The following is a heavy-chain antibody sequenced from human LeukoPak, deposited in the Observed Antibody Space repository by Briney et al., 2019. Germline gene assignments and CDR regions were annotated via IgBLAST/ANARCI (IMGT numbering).Heavy chain of an antibody. V-gene: IGHV3-30-3*01. J-gene: IGHJ4*02. CDR1: GFSFSSYA. D-gene: IGHD3/OR15-3a*01. CDR2: MSSDGTNT. Sequence: GGSLRLSCAASGFSFSSYAMHWVRQAPGKGLEWVAVMSSDGTNTYYAASVKGRFTISRDISKNTLYLQMNSLSGEDTAVYYCVRDKDWYFGYWGQGTLVTVPS. CDR3: VRDKDWYFGY.